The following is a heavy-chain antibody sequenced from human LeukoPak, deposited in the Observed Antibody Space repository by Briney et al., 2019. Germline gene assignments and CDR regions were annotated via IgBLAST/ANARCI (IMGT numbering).Heavy chain of an antibody. Sequence: GGSLRLSCAASGFTFSTYEMNWVRQAPGKGLEWVSHISSSGSTRYYADSVKGRFTISRDNAKNTLYLQMNSLRAEDTAVYYCARGPHPSYGSGSYYNGLFDYWGQGTLVTVSS. D-gene: IGHD3-10*01. J-gene: IGHJ4*02. V-gene: IGHV3-48*03. CDR3: ARGPHPSYGSGSYYNGLFDY. CDR1: GFTFSTYE. CDR2: ISSSGSTR.